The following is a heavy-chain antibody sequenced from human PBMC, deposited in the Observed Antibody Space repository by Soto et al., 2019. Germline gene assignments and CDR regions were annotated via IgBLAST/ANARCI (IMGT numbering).Heavy chain of an antibody. D-gene: IGHD3-3*01. V-gene: IGHV4-30-2*01. CDR3: ARLDFRMNWFDP. CDR1: GGSVNGYY. Sequence: SETLSLTCAVYGGSVNGYYWNWIRQPPGKGLEWIGYIYHSGSTYYNPSLKSRVTISVDRSKNQFSLKLSSVTAADTAVYYCARLDFRMNWFDPWGQGALVTVSS. J-gene: IGHJ5*02. CDR2: IYHSGST.